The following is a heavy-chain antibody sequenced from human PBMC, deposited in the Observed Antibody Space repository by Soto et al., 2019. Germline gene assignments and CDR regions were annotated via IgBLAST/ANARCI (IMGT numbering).Heavy chain of an antibody. CDR3: AREADRSGGSCSLGYYFDY. D-gene: IGHD2-15*01. Sequence: LSLTCTVSGGSISSGDYYWSWIRQPPGKGLEWIGYIYYSGSTYYNPSLKSRVTISVDTSKNQFSLKLSSVTAADTAVYYCAREADRSGGSCSLGYYFDYWGQGTPVSVSS. CDR2: IYYSGST. J-gene: IGHJ4*02. CDR1: GGSISSGDYY. V-gene: IGHV4-30-4*01.